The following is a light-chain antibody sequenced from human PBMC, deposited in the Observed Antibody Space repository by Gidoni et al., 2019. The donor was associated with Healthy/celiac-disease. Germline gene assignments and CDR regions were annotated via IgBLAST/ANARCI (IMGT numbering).Light chain of an antibody. V-gene: IGKV3-20*01. CDR1: QSVSSSY. CDR3: QQYGSSPLT. CDR2: GAS. J-gene: IGKJ3*01. Sequence: IVLTHPPGTLSLSPGERATLSCRASQSVSSSYLAWYQQKPGQAPRLLIYGASSRATGIPDRFSGSGAGTDFTLTISRLEPEDFAVYYCQQYGSSPLTFGPGTKVEIK.